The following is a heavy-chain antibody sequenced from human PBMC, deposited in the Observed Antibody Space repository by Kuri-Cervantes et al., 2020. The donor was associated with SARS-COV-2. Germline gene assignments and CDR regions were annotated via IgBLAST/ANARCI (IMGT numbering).Heavy chain of an antibody. J-gene: IGHJ6*02. Sequence: GESLKISCAASGFTFSSYGMHWVRQAPGKGLERVAVIWYDGSNKYYADSVKGRFTISRDNSKNTLYLQMNSLRAEDTAVYYCARCAFTDYSNYYYYYYYGMDVWGQGTTVTVSS. CDR2: IWYDGSNK. D-gene: IGHD4-11*01. V-gene: IGHV3-33*01. CDR3: ARCAFTDYSNYYYYYYYGMDV. CDR1: GFTFSSYG.